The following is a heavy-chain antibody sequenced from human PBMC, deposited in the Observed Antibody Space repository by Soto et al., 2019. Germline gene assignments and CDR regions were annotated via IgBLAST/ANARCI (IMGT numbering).Heavy chain of an antibody. V-gene: IGHV1-69*13. CDR3: ARDLAAAAGSGDYYYYGMEV. J-gene: IGHJ6*02. CDR2: IIPIFGTA. D-gene: IGHD6-13*01. CDR1: GGTFSSYA. Sequence: ASVKVSCKASGGTFSSYAISWVRQAPGQGLEWMGGIIPIFGTANYAQKFQGRVTITADESTSTAYMELSSLRSEDTAVYYCARDLAAAAGSGDYYYYGMEVWGQGTTVTVSS.